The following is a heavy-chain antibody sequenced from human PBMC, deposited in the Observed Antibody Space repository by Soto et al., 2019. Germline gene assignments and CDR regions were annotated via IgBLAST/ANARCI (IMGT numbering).Heavy chain of an antibody. D-gene: IGHD2-21*02. J-gene: IGHJ5*02. CDR1: GGSISSSSYF. CDR2: IYYSGST. CDR3: ARHPSDFWFDP. V-gene: IGHV4-39*01. Sequence: SETLSLTCSVSGGSISSSSYFWGWIRQPPGKGLEWIGSIYYSGSTYYNTSLKNRVTVSVDTSKKQFSPKLSSVTAADTAVYYCARHPSDFWFDPWGQGTLVTVSS.